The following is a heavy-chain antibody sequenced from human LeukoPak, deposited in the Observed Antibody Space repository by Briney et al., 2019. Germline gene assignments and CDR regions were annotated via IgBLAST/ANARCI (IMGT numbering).Heavy chain of an antibody. V-gene: IGHV1-18*01. J-gene: IGHJ4*02. CDR2: ISAYNGNT. CDR1: GYTFTSYG. CDR3: ARVEMGGIVVSVAASHLDY. D-gene: IGHD2-15*01. Sequence: ASVKVSCKASGYTFTSYGISWVRQAPGQGLEWMGWISAYNGNTNYAQKLQGRVTMTTDTSTSTAYMELRSLRSDDTAVYYCARVEMGGIVVSVAASHLDYWGQGTLVTVSS.